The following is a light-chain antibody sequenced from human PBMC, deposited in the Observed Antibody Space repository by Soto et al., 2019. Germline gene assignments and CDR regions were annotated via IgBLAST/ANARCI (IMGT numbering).Light chain of an antibody. CDR1: QGITNY. Sequence: DIQLTQSPSFLSASVGDRVTITCRASQGITNYLAWYQQKPGKAPKLLIYSASTLQSGVPSRFSGSGSGREFTLTISTLQPEDFATYYCQQLNSYLSFGQGTRLEIK. V-gene: IGKV1-9*01. CDR2: SAS. J-gene: IGKJ2*01. CDR3: QQLNSYLS.